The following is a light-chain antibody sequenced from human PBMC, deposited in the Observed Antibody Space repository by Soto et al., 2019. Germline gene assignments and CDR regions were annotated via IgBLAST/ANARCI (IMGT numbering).Light chain of an antibody. CDR3: QQYNSLWT. J-gene: IGKJ1*01. Sequence: DIQMTQSPSTLSASVGDRVTITCRASQSISSWLAWYQQKPGKAPKLLIYDASSLESGVPSRFSGSGSGTEFTLTICSLQPDDFATYYCQQYNSLWTFGQGTKVEIK. CDR2: DAS. CDR1: QSISSW. V-gene: IGKV1-5*01.